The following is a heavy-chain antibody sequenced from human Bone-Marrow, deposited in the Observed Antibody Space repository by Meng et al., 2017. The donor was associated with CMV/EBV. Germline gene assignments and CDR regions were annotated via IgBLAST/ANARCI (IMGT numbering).Heavy chain of an antibody. CDR1: GYTFTSYG. V-gene: IGHV1-18*01. J-gene: IGHJ4*01. CDR2: ISAYNGNT. CDR3: ARDLGVGAAGY. D-gene: IGHD3-3*01. Sequence: ASVKVSCKASGYTFTSYGISWVRQAPGQGLEWMGWISAYNGNTNYAQKLQGRVTMTTDTSMSTAYMELRSLTSDDTAIFYCARDLGVGAAGYWGQGTLVTVSS.